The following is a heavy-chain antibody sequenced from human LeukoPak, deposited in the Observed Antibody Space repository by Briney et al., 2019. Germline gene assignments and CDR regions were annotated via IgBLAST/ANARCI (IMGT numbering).Heavy chain of an antibody. Sequence: PSETLSLTCIVSGRYISSFYWSWVRQPPGKGLEWIGHIYYSGSTRYNPSLESRVTISIDTSKEQFSLRLTSVTAADTAMYYCARGLVTYHLDYRYDAFDIWGRGTMVTVSS. CDR2: IYYSGST. J-gene: IGHJ3*02. CDR1: GRYISSFY. D-gene: IGHD3-16*01. V-gene: IGHV4-59*01. CDR3: ARGLVTYHLDYRYDAFDI.